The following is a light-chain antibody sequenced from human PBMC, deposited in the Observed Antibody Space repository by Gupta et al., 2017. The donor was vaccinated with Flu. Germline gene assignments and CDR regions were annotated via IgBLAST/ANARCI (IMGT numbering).Light chain of an antibody. J-gene: IGLJ1*01. V-gene: IGLV3-9*01. Sequence: GGNNIGSKNVHWYQQKPGQAPVLVIYRDSNRPSGIPERFSGSNSGNTATLTISRAQVGDEADYYCQVWDSSTANYVFGTGTKVTVL. CDR2: RDS. CDR1: NIGSKN. CDR3: QVWDSSTANYV.